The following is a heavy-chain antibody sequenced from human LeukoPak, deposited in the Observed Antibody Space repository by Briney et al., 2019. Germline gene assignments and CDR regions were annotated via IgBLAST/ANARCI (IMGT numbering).Heavy chain of an antibody. D-gene: IGHD2-2*02. Sequence: GRSLRLSCAASGFTFDDYAMHWVRQAPGKGLEWVSGISWNSGSIGYADSVKGRFTISRDNAKNSLYLQMNSLRAEDTALYHCASYCSSTSCYNFYFDYWGQGTLVTVSS. CDR1: GFTFDDYA. CDR2: ISWNSGSI. V-gene: IGHV3-9*01. CDR3: ASYCSSTSCYNFYFDY. J-gene: IGHJ4*02.